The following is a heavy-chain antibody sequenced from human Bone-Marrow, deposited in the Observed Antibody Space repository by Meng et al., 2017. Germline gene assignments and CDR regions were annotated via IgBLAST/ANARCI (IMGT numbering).Heavy chain of an antibody. Sequence: QVHLVQSGAEVKKPGPSVKVSCKASGGTFSSYAISWVRQAPGQGLEWMGWMNPNSGNTGYAQKFQGRVTMTRNTSISTAYMELSSLRSEDTAVYYCARGYDSSGYYYKYWGQGTLVTASS. CDR1: GGTFSSYA. V-gene: IGHV1-8*02. J-gene: IGHJ4*02. D-gene: IGHD3-22*01. CDR2: MNPNSGNT. CDR3: ARGYDSSGYYYKY.